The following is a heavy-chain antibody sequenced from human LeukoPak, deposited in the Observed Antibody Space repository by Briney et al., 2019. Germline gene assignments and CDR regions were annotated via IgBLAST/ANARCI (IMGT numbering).Heavy chain of an antibody. CDR2: INHSGST. D-gene: IGHD3-22*01. CDR3: ARDAYYYDSSGYSFDY. CDR1: GGSFSGYY. J-gene: IGHJ4*02. V-gene: IGHV4-34*01. Sequence: SETLSLTCAVYGGSFSGYYWSWIRQPPGKGLEWIGEINHSGSTNYNPSLKSRVTISVGTSKNQFSLKLSSVTAADTAVYYCARDAYYYDSSGYSFDYWGRGTLVTVSS.